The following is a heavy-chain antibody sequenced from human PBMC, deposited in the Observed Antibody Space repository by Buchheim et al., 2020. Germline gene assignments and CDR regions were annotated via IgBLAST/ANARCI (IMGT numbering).Heavy chain of an antibody. CDR1: GFILNIHE. Sequence: EVHLVQSGGGLVQPGGSLRLSCVASGFILNIHEMNWVRQAPGKGLEWISHISASGDIIYYAVSVKGRFSISRDNAKNSLYLEMNALRAEDTAVYYCARGQWLAAPWGQGSL. CDR3: ARGQWLAAP. V-gene: IGHV3-48*03. CDR2: ISASGDII. J-gene: IGHJ5*02. D-gene: IGHD6-19*01.